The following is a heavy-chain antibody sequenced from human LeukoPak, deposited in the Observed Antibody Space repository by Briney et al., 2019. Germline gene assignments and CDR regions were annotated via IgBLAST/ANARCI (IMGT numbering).Heavy chain of an antibody. CDR3: ARHRRSGYYYYFHY. V-gene: IGHV4-59*08. J-gene: IGHJ4*02. Sequence: SETLSLTCTVSGGSISSFYSSWIRQPPGKGLEWIGYIYYSGSSNYNPSLKSRVTISVDTSKNQFSLKLSSVTAAGTAVYYCARHRRSGYYYYFHYWGQGTLVTVSS. CDR1: GGSISSFY. CDR2: IYYSGSS. D-gene: IGHD3-22*01.